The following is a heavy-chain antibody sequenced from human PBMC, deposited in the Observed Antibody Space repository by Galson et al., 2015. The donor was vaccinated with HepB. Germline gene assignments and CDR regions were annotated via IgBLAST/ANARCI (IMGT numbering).Heavy chain of an antibody. J-gene: IGHJ5*02. CDR3: ARAAGNSYNWFDP. CDR1: GGSITNGDYY. D-gene: IGHD4-23*01. CDR2: IYYSGST. Sequence: TLSLTCTVSGGSITNGDYYWSWIRQPPGKGLEWVGYIYYSGSTYYNPSLKSRLSISLDTSKNQFSLKLSSVTAADTAAYYCARAAGNSYNWFDPWGQGTLVTVSS. V-gene: IGHV4-30-4*01.